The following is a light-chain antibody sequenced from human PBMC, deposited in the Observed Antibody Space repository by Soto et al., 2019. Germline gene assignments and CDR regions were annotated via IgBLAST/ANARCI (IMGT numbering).Light chain of an antibody. CDR2: SDD. CDR3: STWDASLSGRV. CDR1: SSNIGSNY. J-gene: IGLJ3*02. Sequence: QSVLTQPPSASGTPGQRVTISCSGSSSNIGSNYVYWYQQVPGTAPKLLIYSDDQRPSGVPDRVSGSKSGTSASLAISGLRSEDEADYYCSTWDASLSGRVFGGGTKLTVL. V-gene: IGLV1-47*02.